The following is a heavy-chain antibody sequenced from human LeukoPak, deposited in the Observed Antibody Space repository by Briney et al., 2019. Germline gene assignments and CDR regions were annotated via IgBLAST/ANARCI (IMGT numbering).Heavy chain of an antibody. Sequence: PETLSLTCTVSGGSISSYYWSWIRQPPGKGLEWIGYIYYSGSTNYNPSLKSRVTISVDTSKNQFSLKLSSVTAADTAVYYRARDRRYYYDSSGYYYGAFDIWGQGTMVTVSS. D-gene: IGHD3-22*01. J-gene: IGHJ3*02. V-gene: IGHV4-59*01. CDR3: ARDRRYYYDSSGYYYGAFDI. CDR2: IYYSGST. CDR1: GGSISSYY.